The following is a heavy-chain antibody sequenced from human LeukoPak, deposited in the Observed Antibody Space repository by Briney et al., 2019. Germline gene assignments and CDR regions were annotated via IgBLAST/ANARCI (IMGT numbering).Heavy chain of an antibody. V-gene: IGHV3-23*01. CDR2: ISGSGGST. D-gene: IGHD6-19*01. Sequence: PGGSLRLSCAASGFTFSSYAMSWVRQAPGKGLEWVSAISGSGGSTYYADSVKGRFTISRDNSKNTLYLQMNSLRAEDTAVYYCAKDASGWYRGEAYFDYWGQGTLVTVSS. J-gene: IGHJ4*02. CDR1: GFTFSSYA. CDR3: AKDASGWYRGEAYFDY.